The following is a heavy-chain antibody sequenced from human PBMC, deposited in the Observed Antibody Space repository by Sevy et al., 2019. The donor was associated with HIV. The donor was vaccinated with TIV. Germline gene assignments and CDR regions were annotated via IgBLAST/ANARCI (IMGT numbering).Heavy chain of an antibody. J-gene: IGHJ3*02. CDR2: IWYDGSNK. V-gene: IGHV3-33*01. D-gene: IGHD4-17*01. Sequence: GGSLRLSCAASEFTFSSYGMHWVRQAPGKGLEWVAVIWYDGSNKYYADSVKGRFTISRDNSKNTLYLQMNSLRAEDTAVYYCAREAYGGNSGSAFDIWGQGTMVTVSS. CDR3: AREAYGGNSGSAFDI. CDR1: EFTFSSYG.